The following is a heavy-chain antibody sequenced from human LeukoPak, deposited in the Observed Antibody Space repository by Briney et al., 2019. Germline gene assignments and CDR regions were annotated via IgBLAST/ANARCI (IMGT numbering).Heavy chain of an antibody. CDR2: ISSSSSYI. Sequence: GGSLRLSCAASGFTFSSYSMNWVRQAPGTGLEWVSSISSSSSYIYYADSVKGRFTISRDNAKNSLYLQMNSLRADDTAVYYCAKNYYDSSGLFDYWGQGTLVTVSS. CDR3: AKNYYDSSGLFDY. V-gene: IGHV3-21*01. D-gene: IGHD3-22*01. J-gene: IGHJ4*02. CDR1: GFTFSSYS.